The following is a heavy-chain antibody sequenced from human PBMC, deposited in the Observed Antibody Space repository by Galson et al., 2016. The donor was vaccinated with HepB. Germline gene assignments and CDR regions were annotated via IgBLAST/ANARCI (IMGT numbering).Heavy chain of an antibody. D-gene: IGHD3-3*01. CDR2: IDWDDDK. Sequence: PALVKPTQTLTLTCTFSGFSLSTSGMCVSWIRQPPGKALEWLARIDWDDDKYYSTSLKTRLTISKDTSKNQVVLTMTNMDPVDTATYLVLRFLEWLLEGGLYYYYYGMDVWGQGTTVTVSS. CDR3: LRFLEWLLEGGLYYYYYGMDV. V-gene: IGHV2-70*11. CDR1: GFSLSTSGMC. J-gene: IGHJ6*02.